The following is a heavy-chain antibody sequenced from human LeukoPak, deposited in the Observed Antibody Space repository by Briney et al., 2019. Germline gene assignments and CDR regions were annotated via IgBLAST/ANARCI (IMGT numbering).Heavy chain of an antibody. CDR3: AKARVGVPVAYDY. V-gene: IGHV3-23*01. CDR1: GFTFSSYA. CDR2: ISGSGGST. J-gene: IGHJ4*02. D-gene: IGHD2-2*01. Sequence: GGSLRLSFAASGFTFSSYAMSWVRQAPGKGLGWVSAISGSGGSTYYADSVKGRFTISRDNSKNTLYLQMNSLRAEDTAVYYCAKARVGVPVAYDYWGQGTLVTVSS.